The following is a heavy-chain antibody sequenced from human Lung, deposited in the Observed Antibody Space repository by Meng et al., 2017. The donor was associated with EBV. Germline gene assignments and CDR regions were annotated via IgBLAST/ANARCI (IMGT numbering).Heavy chain of an antibody. Sequence: GRLVGSGGGFLQPGGSLRLSCAASGFTVSSNYMSWVRQAPGKGLEWVSSIYSGGGTYYADSVKGRFTISRDNSKNTLSLQMNSLRVEDTAVYYCARDSGSFGVLGYWGQGTLVTVSS. D-gene: IGHD3-10*01. CDR2: IYSGGGT. V-gene: IGHV3-53*01. CDR1: GFTVSSNY. CDR3: ARDSGSFGVLGY. J-gene: IGHJ4*02.